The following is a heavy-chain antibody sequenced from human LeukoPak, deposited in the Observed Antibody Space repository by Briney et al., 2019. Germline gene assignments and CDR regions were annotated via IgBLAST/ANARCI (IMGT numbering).Heavy chain of an antibody. J-gene: IGHJ3*02. CDR1: GFTFSSYW. CDR3: AREAAVHDAFDI. CDR2: INSDGSST. Sequence: AGGSLRLSCAASGFTFSSYWMHWVRQAPGKGVVWVSRINSDGSSTSYADSVKGRFTISRDNAKNTLYLQMNSLRAEDTAVYYCAREAAVHDAFDIWGQGTMVTVSS. V-gene: IGHV3-74*01. D-gene: IGHD6-6*01.